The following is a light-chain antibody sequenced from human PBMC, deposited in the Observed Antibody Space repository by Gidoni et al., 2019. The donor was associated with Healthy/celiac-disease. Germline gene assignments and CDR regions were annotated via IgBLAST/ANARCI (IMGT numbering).Light chain of an antibody. J-gene: IGKJ2*01. Sequence: IVMPQYPASLAVSLGERATINCKSSQSVFYSPNNKNYLAWYQQKPGQPPKLLIYWASTRESGVPDRFSGSGSGTDFTLTISSLQAEDVAVYYCQQYYSTPQTFGQGTKLEIK. CDR3: QQYYSTPQT. V-gene: IGKV4-1*01. CDR1: QSVFYSPNNKNY. CDR2: WAS.